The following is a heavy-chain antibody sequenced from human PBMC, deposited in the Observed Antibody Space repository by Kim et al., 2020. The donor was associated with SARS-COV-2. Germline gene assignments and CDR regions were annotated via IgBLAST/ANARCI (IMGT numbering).Heavy chain of an antibody. Sequence: YAQTFQGRVTMTRNTSISTAYMELSSLRSEDTAVYYCARRGSGYDWNFDYWGQGTLVTVSS. D-gene: IGHD5-12*01. V-gene: IGHV1-8*01. CDR3: ARRGSGYDWNFDY. J-gene: IGHJ4*02.